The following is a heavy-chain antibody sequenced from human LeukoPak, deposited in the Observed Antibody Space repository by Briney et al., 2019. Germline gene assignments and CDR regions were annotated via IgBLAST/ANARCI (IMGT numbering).Heavy chain of an antibody. J-gene: IGHJ2*01. Sequence: GGSLRLSCAASGFTFSGYGMSWVRQAPGKGLEWVSSISGSGGSTYYADSVKGRFTISRDNSKNTLYVQMNTLRAEDTALYYCARYWKSGSCYFDLWGRGTLVTVSS. CDR1: GFTFSGYG. V-gene: IGHV3-23*01. D-gene: IGHD1-1*01. CDR2: ISGSGGST. CDR3: ARYWKSGSCYFDL.